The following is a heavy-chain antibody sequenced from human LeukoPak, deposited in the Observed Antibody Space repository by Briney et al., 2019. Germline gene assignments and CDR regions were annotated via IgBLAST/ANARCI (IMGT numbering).Heavy chain of an antibody. CDR3: AGSVSPRYNWFDP. J-gene: IGHJ5*02. CDR2: TYYRGST. Sequence: SSETLSLTCTVSGGSISSYYWSWIRQPPGKGLEWIGYTYYRGSTNYNPSLKSRVTISVDTSKNQFSLKLSSVTAADTAVYYCAGSVSPRYNWFDPWGQGTLVTVST. CDR1: GGSISSYY. D-gene: IGHD1-14*01. V-gene: IGHV4-59*01.